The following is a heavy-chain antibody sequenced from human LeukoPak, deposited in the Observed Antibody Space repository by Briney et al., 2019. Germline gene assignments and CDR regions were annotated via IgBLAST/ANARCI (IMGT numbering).Heavy chain of an antibody. V-gene: IGHV3-74*01. Sequence: GGSLRLSCAASGCTFSTYWMQWVRQAPGKGLVWVSHVNGAGSSTSYADSVKGRFTISRDNAKNTLYLQMNSLRAEDTAVYYCARGGSYGSFDYWGQGTLVTVSS. CDR1: GCTFSTYW. J-gene: IGHJ4*02. CDR2: VNGAGSST. D-gene: IGHD3-10*01. CDR3: ARGGSYGSFDY.